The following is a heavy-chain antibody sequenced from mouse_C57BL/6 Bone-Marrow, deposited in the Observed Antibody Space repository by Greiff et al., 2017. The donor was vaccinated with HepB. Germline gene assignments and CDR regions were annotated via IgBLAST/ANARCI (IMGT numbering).Heavy chain of an antibody. D-gene: IGHD1-1*01. Sequence: EVQVVESGGGLVKPGGSLKLSCAASGFTFSSYAMSWVRQTPEKRLEWVATISDGGSYTYYPDNVKGRFTISRDNAKNNLYLQMSHLKSEDTAMYYCARDSFITTVVAPYYYAMDYWGQGTSVTVSS. CDR2: ISDGGSYT. CDR3: ARDSFITTVVAPYYYAMDY. J-gene: IGHJ4*01. CDR1: GFTFSSYA. V-gene: IGHV5-4*01.